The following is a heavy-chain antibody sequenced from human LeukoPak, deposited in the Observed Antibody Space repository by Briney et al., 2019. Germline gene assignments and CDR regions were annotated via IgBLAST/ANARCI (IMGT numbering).Heavy chain of an antibody. V-gene: IGHV3-30-3*01. D-gene: IGHD2-15*01. CDR3: ASARSTTWWKHVSIWFDP. J-gene: IGHJ5*02. Sequence: GRSLRLSCAASGFTFSSYAMHWVRQAPGKGLERVAVISYDGSNKYYADSVKGRFTISRDNSKNTLYLQMNSLRAEDTAVYYCASARSTTWWKHVSIWFDPWGQGTLVTVSS. CDR2: ISYDGSNK. CDR1: GFTFSSYA.